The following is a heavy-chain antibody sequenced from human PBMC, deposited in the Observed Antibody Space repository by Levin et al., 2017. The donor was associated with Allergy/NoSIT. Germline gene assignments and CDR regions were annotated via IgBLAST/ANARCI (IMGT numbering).Heavy chain of an antibody. Sequence: SGGSLRLSCAASGFTFSSYAMRWVRQTPGKGLEWVSSIGSGGDTYYRDSVKGRFTISRDNSKNTLYLQMSSLRDEDTAVYYCAKLFPTRKSSSMDVWGQGTTVTVSS. V-gene: IGHV3-23*01. J-gene: IGHJ6*02. CDR2: IGSGGDT. D-gene: IGHD6-6*01. CDR1: GFTFSSYA. CDR3: AKLFPTRKSSSMDV.